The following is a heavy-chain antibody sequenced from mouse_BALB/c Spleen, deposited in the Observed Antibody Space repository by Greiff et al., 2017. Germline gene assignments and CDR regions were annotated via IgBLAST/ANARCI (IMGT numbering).Heavy chain of an antibody. Sequence: LQQPGSELVRPGASVKLSCKASGYTFTSYWMHWVKQRPGQGLEWIGNIYPGSGSTNYDEKFKSKATLTVDTSSSTAYMQLSSLTSEDSAVYYCTRGLGLATGLAYGGQGTLFTVSA. D-gene: IGHD4-1*01. J-gene: IGHJ3*01. V-gene: IGHV1S22*01. CDR3: TRGLGLATGLAY. CDR1: GYTFTSYW. CDR2: IYPGSGST.